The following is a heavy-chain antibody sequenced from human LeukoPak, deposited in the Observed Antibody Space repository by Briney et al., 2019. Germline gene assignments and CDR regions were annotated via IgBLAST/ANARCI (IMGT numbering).Heavy chain of an antibody. CDR2: ISSSSSYI. CDR1: GFTFSSYS. V-gene: IGHV3-21*01. D-gene: IGHD6-6*01. CDR3: ARVDRSSYYFDY. J-gene: IGHJ4*02. Sequence: GGSLRLSCAASGFTFSSYSMNWVRQAPGKGLEWVTSISSSSSYIYYADSVKGRFTISRDNAKNSLYLQMNSLRAEDTAVYYCARVDRSSYYFDYWGQGTLVTVSS.